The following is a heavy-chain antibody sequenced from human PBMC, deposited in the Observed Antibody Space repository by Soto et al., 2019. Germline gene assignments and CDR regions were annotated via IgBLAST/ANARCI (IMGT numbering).Heavy chain of an antibody. CDR3: ARATIGNWFDP. CDR2: IYYSGST. V-gene: IGHV4-59*01. D-gene: IGHD1-26*01. CDR1: GGSISSYY. Sequence: SETLSLTCTVSGGSISSYYWSWIRQPPGKGLEWIGYIYYSGSTNYNPSLKSRVTISVDTSKNQFSLKLSSVTAADTAVYYCARATIGNWFDPWGQGTLVTVSS. J-gene: IGHJ5*02.